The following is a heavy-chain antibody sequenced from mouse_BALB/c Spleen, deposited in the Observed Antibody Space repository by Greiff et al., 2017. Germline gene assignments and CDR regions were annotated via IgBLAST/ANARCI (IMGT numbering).Heavy chain of an antibody. V-gene: IGHV5-6-3*01. J-gene: IGHJ3*01. CDR3: AREGEYGNFAWFAY. CDR1: GFTFSSYG. CDR2: INSNGGST. D-gene: IGHD2-10*02. Sequence: EVKVVESGGGLVQPGGSLKLSCAASGFTFSSYGMSWVRQTPDKRLELVATINSNGGSTYYPDSVKGRFTISRDNAKNTLYLQMSSLKSEDTAMYYCAREGEYGNFAWFAYWGQGTLVTVSA.